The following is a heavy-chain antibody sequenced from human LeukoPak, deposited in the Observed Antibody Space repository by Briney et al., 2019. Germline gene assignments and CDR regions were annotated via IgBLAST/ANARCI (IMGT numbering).Heavy chain of an antibody. J-gene: IGHJ4*02. V-gene: IGHV3-23*01. D-gene: IGHD2-15*01. CDR3: APRVVGSAPFDY. CDR2: ISGSTGRT. CDR1: GFTLSTYA. Sequence: GGSLRLSCAASGFTLSTYAMSWVRQAPGKGLEWVSAISGSTGRTYYADSVKGRFTISRDNSKNTLYLQMNNLRAEDTAVYYCAPRVVGSAPFDYWGQGTLVTVSS.